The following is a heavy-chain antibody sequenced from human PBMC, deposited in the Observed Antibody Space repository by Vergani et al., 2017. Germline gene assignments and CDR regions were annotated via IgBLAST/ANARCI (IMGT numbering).Heavy chain of an antibody. CDR1: EYSFGNYW. J-gene: IGHJ4*02. Sequence: EVELVQSGPEMRKPGESLKISCKGSEYSFGNYWIGWVRQMPGKGLEWMGIIYPADSDTTNSPSFQGLVTISADKSISTAFLQWDSLTASDTALYYCARHTTYTDSWGQGTLVTVSS. D-gene: IGHD1-1*01. CDR2: IYPADSDT. CDR3: ARHTTYTDS. V-gene: IGHV5-51*01.